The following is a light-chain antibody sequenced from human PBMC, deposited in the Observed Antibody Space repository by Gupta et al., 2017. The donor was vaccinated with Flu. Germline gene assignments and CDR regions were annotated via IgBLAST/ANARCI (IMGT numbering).Light chain of an antibody. Sequence: QSALTQPASVSGTPGQSITISCTGTTSDVGDYKYVSWYQQHPGKAPKLMIYEVSNRPSGVSNRFSGSKSGNTASLTIFGLQAEDEGNYYCSSYTDTGTLMVFGGGTKLTVL. J-gene: IGLJ2*01. CDR2: EVS. CDR1: TSDVGDYKY. CDR3: SSYTDTGTLMV. V-gene: IGLV2-14*01.